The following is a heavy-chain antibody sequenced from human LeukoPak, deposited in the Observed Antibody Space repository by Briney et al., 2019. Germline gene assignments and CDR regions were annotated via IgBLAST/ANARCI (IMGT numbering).Heavy chain of an antibody. D-gene: IGHD2-15*01. CDR1: GFTFSSYG. CDR3: AKEVAGGAKEY. J-gene: IGHJ4*02. Sequence: PGGSLRLSCAASGFTFSSYGMHWVRQAPGKRLEWVALISYDGSNKYYADSVKGRFTVSRDNSKYTLYLQMNSLRADDTAVYYCAKEVAGGAKEYWGQGALVTVSS. CDR2: ISYDGSNK. V-gene: IGHV3-30*18.